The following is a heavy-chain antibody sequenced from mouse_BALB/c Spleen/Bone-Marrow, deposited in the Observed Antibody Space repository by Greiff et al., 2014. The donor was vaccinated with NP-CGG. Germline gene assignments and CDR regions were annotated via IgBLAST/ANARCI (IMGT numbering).Heavy chain of an antibody. CDR1: GYSFTGYF. CDR2: INPYNGDT. V-gene: IGHV1-20*02. D-gene: IGHD1-2*01. Sequence: LVESGPELVKPGASVKISCKTSGYSFTGYFMNWVMQSHGKSLEWIGRINPYNGDTFYNQKFKGKATLTVDKSSSTAHMELRSLASEDSAVYYCARYYGQGAMDYWGQGTSVTVSS. J-gene: IGHJ4*01. CDR3: ARYYGQGAMDY.